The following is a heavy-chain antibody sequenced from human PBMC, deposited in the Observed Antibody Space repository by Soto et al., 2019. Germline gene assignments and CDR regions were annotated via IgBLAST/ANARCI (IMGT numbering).Heavy chain of an antibody. Sequence: ASVKVSCKVSGYTLTELSMHWVRQAPGKGLGWMGGFDPEDGETIYAQKFQGGVTMTEDTSTDTAYMELSSLRSEDTAVYYCATGFNYYDSSGYSPFDYWGQGTLVTVSS. CDR2: FDPEDGET. D-gene: IGHD3-22*01. CDR3: ATGFNYYDSSGYSPFDY. J-gene: IGHJ4*02. CDR1: GYTLTELS. V-gene: IGHV1-24*01.